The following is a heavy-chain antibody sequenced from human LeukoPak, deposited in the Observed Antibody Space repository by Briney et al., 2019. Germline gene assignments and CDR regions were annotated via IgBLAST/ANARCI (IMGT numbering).Heavy chain of an antibody. CDR1: GFTFSSRDW. V-gene: IGHV3-7*01. D-gene: IGHD1-26*01. CDR3: ARSGRGGAFDI. CDR2: IKQDGSEK. Sequence: PGGSLRLSCVASGFTFSSRDWMTWVRQAPGKGLEWVANIKQDGSEKNYVDSVKGRFTISGDNAKNTQYLQMNSLRAEDTAVYYCARSGRGGAFDIWGQGTMVTVSS. J-gene: IGHJ3*02.